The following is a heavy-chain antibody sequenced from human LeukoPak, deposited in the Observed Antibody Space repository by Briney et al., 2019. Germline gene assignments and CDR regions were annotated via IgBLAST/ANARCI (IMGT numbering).Heavy chain of an antibody. D-gene: IGHD2-15*01. J-gene: IGHJ4*02. CDR3: ARDQGCSGGSCYRGEYNY. Sequence: SVKVSCKASGGTFSSYAISWVRQAPGQGLEWMGGIIPIFGTANYAQKFQGRVTITTDESTSTAYMELSSLRSEDTAAYYCARDQGCSGGSCYRGEYNYWGQGTLVTVSS. V-gene: IGHV1-69*05. CDR1: GGTFSSYA. CDR2: IIPIFGTA.